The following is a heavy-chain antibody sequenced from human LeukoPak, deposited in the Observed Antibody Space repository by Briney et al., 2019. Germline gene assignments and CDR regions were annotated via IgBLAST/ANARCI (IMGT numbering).Heavy chain of an antibody. V-gene: IGHV3-53*01. CDR3: ARETTVTSYYDY. D-gene: IGHD4-17*01. CDR2: IYSGGST. J-gene: IGHJ4*02. CDR1: GFTVSSNY. Sequence: GGSLRLSCAASGFTVSSNYMSWVRQAPGKGLEWVSVIYSGGSTYYADSVKGRFTISRDNSKNTLHLQMNSLRAEDTAVYYCARETTVTSYYDYWGQGTLVTVSS.